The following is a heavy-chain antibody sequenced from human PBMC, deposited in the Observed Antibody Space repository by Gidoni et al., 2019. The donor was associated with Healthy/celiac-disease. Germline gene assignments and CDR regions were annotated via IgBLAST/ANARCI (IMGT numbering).Heavy chain of an antibody. CDR1: GFTFSSYA. Sequence: EVQLLESGGGLVQPGGSLRPSCAASGFTFSSYAMGWVRQAPGKGLEWFSAMSGSGGSTYYADSVKGRFTISRDNSKNTLYLQMNSLRAEDTAVYYCAKQIRVSYSGALDIWGQGTMVTVS. J-gene: IGHJ3*02. CDR2: MSGSGGST. D-gene: IGHD2-15*01. V-gene: IGHV3-23*01. CDR3: AKQIRVSYSGALDI.